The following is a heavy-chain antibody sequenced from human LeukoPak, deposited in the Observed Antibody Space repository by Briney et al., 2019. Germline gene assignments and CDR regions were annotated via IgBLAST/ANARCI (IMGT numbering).Heavy chain of an antibody. CDR3: AKDSVLRYFDWLSFTDY. D-gene: IGHD3-9*01. V-gene: IGHV3-23*01. J-gene: IGHJ4*02. Sequence: GGSLRLSCAASGFTFSSYAMSWVRQAPGKGLEWVSAISGSGGSTYYADSVKGRFTISRDNSKNTLYLQMNSLRAEDTAVYYCAKDSVLRYFDWLSFTDYWGQGTLVTVSS. CDR2: ISGSGGST. CDR1: GFTFSSYA.